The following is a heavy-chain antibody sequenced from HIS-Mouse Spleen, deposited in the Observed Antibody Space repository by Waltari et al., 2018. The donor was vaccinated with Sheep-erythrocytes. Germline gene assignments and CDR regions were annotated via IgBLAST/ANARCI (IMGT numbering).Heavy chain of an antibody. J-gene: IGHJ4*02. D-gene: IGHD4-17*01. Sequence: EAQLVESGGGLVKPGGSLRLSCAASGFTFSSYSMNWVRQAPGKGLEWVSSISSSSSYIYYADSVKGRFTISRDNAKNSLYLQMNSLRAEDTAVYYCARVAAVTTYYFDYWGQGTLVTVSS. CDR3: ARVAAVTTYYFDY. CDR2: ISSSSSYI. V-gene: IGHV3-21*01. CDR1: GFTFSSYS.